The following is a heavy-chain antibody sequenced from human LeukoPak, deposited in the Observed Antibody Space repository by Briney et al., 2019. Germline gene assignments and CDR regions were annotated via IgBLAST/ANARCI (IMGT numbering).Heavy chain of an antibody. CDR3: AKDPRGGYYYGMDV. J-gene: IGHJ6*02. Sequence: PGRSLRLSCAASGFTFSSYGMHWVRQAPGKGLEWVAVISYDGSNKYYADSVKGRFTISRDNSKNTLYLQMNSLRAEDTAVYYCAKDPRGGYYYGMDVWGQGTTVTVSS. V-gene: IGHV3-30*18. D-gene: IGHD3-10*01. CDR1: GFTFSSYG. CDR2: ISYDGSNK.